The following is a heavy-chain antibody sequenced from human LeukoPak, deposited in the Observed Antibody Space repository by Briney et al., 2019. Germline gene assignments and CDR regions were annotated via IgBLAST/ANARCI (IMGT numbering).Heavy chain of an antibody. J-gene: IGHJ4*02. V-gene: IGHV3-7*03. CDR1: GFTVSSNY. CDR2: IKQDGSEK. CDR3: AREGGGYCSSTSCYLDY. Sequence: PGGSLRLSCAASGFTVSSNYMSWVRQAPGKGLEWVANIKQDGSEKYYVDSVKGRFTISRDNAKNSLYLQMNSLRAEDTAVYYCAREGGGYCSSTSCYLDYWGQGTLVTVSS. D-gene: IGHD2-2*01.